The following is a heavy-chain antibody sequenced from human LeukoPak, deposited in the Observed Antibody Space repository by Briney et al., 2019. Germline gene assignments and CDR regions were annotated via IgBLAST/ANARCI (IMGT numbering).Heavy chain of an antibody. CDR2: IWYDGSND. CDR3: ARGNL. V-gene: IGHV3-33*01. Sequence: GGSLRLSCTASGFNFGSDAMHWVRQAPGKGLEWVAFIWYDGSNDHYADSVKGRFTISRDNAKNSLYLQMNSLRAEDTAVYYCARGNLWGQGTLVTVSS. J-gene: IGHJ4*02. CDR1: GFNFGSDA.